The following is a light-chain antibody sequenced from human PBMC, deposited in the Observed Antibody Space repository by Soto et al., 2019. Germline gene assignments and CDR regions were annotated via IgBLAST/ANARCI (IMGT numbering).Light chain of an antibody. CDR3: AAWDDSLSGVV. CDR1: SSNIGSNY. J-gene: IGLJ2*01. Sequence: QLVLTQPPSASGTPGQRVTISCSGSSSNIGSNYVYWYQQLPGTAPKLLIYNNNQRPSGVPDRFSGPKSGTSASLAISGLRSEDEADYYCAAWDDSLSGVVFGGGTKLTVL. V-gene: IGLV1-47*02. CDR2: NNN.